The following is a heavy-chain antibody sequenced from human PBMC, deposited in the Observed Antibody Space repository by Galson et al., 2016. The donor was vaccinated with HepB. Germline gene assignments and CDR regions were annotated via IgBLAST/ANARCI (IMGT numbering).Heavy chain of an antibody. J-gene: IGHJ4*02. CDR3: AREEGVHYDNSHYHGYLDY. D-gene: IGHD3-22*01. CDR1: GFTFSGYS. Sequence: CAASGFTFSGYSIHWVRQAPGKGLEWVAVISTDGNTQWYADSVKGRFTVSRDTSKNTLDLQMNTLRAEDTAVFYCAREEGVHYDNSHYHGYLDYWGQGSLVTVSS. CDR2: ISTDGNTQ. V-gene: IGHV3-30-3*01.